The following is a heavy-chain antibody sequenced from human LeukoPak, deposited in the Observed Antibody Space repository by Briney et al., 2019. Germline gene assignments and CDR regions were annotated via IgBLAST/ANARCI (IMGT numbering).Heavy chain of an antibody. D-gene: IGHD6-13*01. J-gene: IGHJ4*02. CDR2: IYYSGST. CDR1: GGSISSGGYY. V-gene: IGHV4-31*03. Sequence: SETLSLTCTVSGGSISSGGYYWSWIRQHPGKGLEWIGYIYYSGSTYYNPSLKSRVTISVDTSKNQFSLKLSSVTAADTAVYYCARLWAAADIPDYWGQGTLVTVSS. CDR3: ARLWAAADIPDY.